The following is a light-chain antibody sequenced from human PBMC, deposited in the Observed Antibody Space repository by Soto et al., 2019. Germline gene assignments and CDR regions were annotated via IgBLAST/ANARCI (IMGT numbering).Light chain of an antibody. Sequence: QSVLTQPPSASGSPGQSVTIPCTGTSSDVGAYDHVSWYQQHPGKAPKLIIYEVTKRPAGVPDRFSGSKSGNTASLTVSGLPAEDEADYYCSSDAGNYNYVFGTGTKLTVL. CDR1: SSDVGAYDH. J-gene: IGLJ1*01. V-gene: IGLV2-8*01. CDR2: EVT. CDR3: SSDAGNYNYV.